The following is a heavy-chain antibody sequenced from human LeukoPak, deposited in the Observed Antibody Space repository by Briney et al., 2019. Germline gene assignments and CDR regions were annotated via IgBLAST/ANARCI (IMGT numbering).Heavy chain of an antibody. J-gene: IGHJ4*02. CDR2: IYYSGSA. CDR3: ARRLMVRGVISY. CDR1: GGSISSSSYY. V-gene: IGHV4-39*01. D-gene: IGHD3-10*01. Sequence: PSETLSLTCTVSGGSISSSSYYWGWIRQPPGKGVEWIGSIYYSGSAYYNPSLKSRVTISVDTSKNQFSLKLSSVTAADTAVYYCARRLMVRGVISYWGQGTLVTVSS.